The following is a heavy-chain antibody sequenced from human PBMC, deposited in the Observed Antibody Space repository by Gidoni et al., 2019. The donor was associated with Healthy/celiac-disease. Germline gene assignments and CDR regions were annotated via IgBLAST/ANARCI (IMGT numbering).Heavy chain of an antibody. CDR1: GFTFSSYA. J-gene: IGHJ4*02. CDR3: AKDLEVVPAAPNY. D-gene: IGHD2-2*01. Sequence: EVQLLESGGGLVQPGGSLRLSCAASGFTFSSYARGWVRQAPGKGLGWVSAISGSGGSTYYADSVKGRFTISRDNSKNTLYLQMNSLRAEDTAVYYCAKDLEVVPAAPNYWGQGTLVTVSS. CDR2: ISGSGGST. V-gene: IGHV3-23*01.